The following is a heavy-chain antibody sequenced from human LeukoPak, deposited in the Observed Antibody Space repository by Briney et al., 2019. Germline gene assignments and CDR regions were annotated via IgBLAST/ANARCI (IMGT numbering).Heavy chain of an antibody. J-gene: IGHJ4*02. V-gene: IGHV3-48*03. D-gene: IGHD3-10*01. Sequence: PGGSLRLSCAASGFTFSSYEMNWVRQAPGKGLEWVSYISSSGSTIYYADTVKGRFTISRDNAKNSLYLQMNSLRAEDTAVYYCARDSMVRGVPLDYWGQGTLVTVSS. CDR2: ISSSGSTI. CDR3: ARDSMVRGVPLDY. CDR1: GFTFSSYE.